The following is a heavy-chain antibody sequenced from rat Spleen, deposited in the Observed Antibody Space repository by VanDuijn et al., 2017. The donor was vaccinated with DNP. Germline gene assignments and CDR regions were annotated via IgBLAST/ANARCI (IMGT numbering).Heavy chain of an antibody. CDR2: ISTSGEST. Sequence: EVQLVDSGGGLVQPGRSLRLSCAASGFTFSNYGMAWVRQAPKKGLEWVATISTSGESTYYRDSVKGRFTISRDNAKTTLYLQMDSLRSEDTATYYCATHKTTAFDYWGQGVMVTVSS. V-gene: IGHV5S13*01. CDR1: GFTFSNYG. D-gene: IGHD1-11*01. CDR3: ATHKTTAFDY. J-gene: IGHJ2*01.